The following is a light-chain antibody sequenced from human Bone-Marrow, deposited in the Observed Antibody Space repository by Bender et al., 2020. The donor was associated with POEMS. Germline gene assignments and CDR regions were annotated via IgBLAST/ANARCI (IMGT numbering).Light chain of an antibody. Sequence: SYVLTQPPSVSVAPGQTARITCGGNNFATKSVHWYQQKPGQAPVLVVYDDSVRPSGIPERISGSSSGTRATLTISGVQAEDEADYYCQSVDTSGIYAVFGGGTKLTVL. V-gene: IGLV3-21*02. CDR1: NFATKS. CDR2: DDS. J-gene: IGLJ2*01. CDR3: QSVDTSGIYAV.